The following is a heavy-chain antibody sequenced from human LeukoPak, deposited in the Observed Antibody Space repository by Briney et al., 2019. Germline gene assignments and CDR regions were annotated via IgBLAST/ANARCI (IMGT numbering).Heavy chain of an antibody. Sequence: GGSLRLSCAASGFTFSSYSMNWVRQAPGKGLEWVSSISTSSSYIYYADSVKGRFTISRDNARNSLYLQMNSLRAEDTAVYYCARGHLGATLFSSIDYWGQGTLVTVSS. D-gene: IGHD1-26*01. J-gene: IGHJ4*02. V-gene: IGHV3-21*01. CDR2: ISTSSSYI. CDR1: GFTFSSYS. CDR3: ARGHLGATLFSSIDY.